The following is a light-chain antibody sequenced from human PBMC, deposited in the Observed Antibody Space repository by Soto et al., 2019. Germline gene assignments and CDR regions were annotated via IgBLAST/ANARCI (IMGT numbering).Light chain of an antibody. CDR2: AAS. CDR1: QSVSRSY. Sequence: EIVLTQSPGTLSLSPGGRATLSCRASQSVSRSYLAWYQQKPGQAPRLLIYAASSRATGIPDRFSGSGSGTDFTLTISRLEPEDFAVYYCQQYDRSWTFGQGTRWIS. V-gene: IGKV3-20*01. CDR3: QQYDRSWT. J-gene: IGKJ1*01.